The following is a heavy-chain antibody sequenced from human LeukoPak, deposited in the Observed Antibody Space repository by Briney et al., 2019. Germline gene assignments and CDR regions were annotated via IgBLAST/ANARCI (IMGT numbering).Heavy chain of an antibody. CDR2: INHSGST. J-gene: IGHJ5*02. CDR1: GGSISSYY. CDR3: ARGPRIAAAGTEWFDP. D-gene: IGHD6-13*01. V-gene: IGHV4-34*01. Sequence: SETLSLTCTVSGGSISSYYWSWIRQPPGKGLEWIGEINHSGSTNYNPSLKSRVTISVDTSKNQFSLKLSSVTAADTAVYYCARGPRIAAAGTEWFDPWGQGTLVTVSS.